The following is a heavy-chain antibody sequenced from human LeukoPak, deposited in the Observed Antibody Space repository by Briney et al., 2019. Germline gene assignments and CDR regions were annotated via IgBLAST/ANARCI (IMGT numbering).Heavy chain of an antibody. CDR2: INPNSGGT. CDR1: GYSFIGYY. CDR3: ARRSDDYDSSAYYH. V-gene: IGHV1-2*02. D-gene: IGHD3-22*01. J-gene: IGHJ4*02. Sequence: ASVKVSCKGSGYSFIGYYMHWVRQAPGQGLEWMGWINPNSGGTNYTQKFQGRVTMTMDPSISTAYMELSSLRSEDTAVYYCARRSDDYDSSAYYHWGQGTLVTVSS.